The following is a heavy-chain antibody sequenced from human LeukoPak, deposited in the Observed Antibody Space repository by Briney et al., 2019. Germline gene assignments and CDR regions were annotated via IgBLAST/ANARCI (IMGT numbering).Heavy chain of an antibody. CDR2: IRSKANGYAT. CDR1: GFTFSDSA. J-gene: IGHJ5*02. CDR3: TGSKRGHSYGTNWFDP. D-gene: IGHD5-18*01. Sequence: GGSLRLSCVVSGFTFSDSAMHWVRQASGKGLEWVGRIRSKANGYATAYAASVKGRFTFSRDDSKNTAYLQMNSLKTEDTAVYYCTGSKRGHSYGTNWFDPWGQGTLVTVSS. V-gene: IGHV3-73*01.